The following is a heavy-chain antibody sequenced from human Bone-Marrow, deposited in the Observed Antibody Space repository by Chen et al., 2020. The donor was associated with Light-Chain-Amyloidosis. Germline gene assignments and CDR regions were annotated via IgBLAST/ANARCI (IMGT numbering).Heavy chain of an antibody. D-gene: IGHD2-21*02. J-gene: IGHJ6*04. Sequence: QVQLQESGPGLVQPSETLSFTCAVSGYPINTGYYWGWIRQPPGKGLEWIASIYRSGYTYYNPSLKSRVTISEDTSRNQFSLRLRSVTAADTAMYYCARGVYCGGDCYEANYYYAMDVWGEGTTVTVSS. CDR2: IYRSGYT. V-gene: IGHV4-38-2*01. CDR3: ARGVYCGGDCYEANYYYAMDV. CDR1: GYPINTGYY.